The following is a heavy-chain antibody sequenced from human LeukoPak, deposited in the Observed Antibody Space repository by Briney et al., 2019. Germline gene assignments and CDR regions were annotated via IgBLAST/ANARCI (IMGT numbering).Heavy chain of an antibody. D-gene: IGHD6-13*01. CDR3: ARALTRVGYSSSWYMGYFGS. Sequence: GGSLRLSCAASGFTFSSYWMSWVRQAPGKGLEWVANIKQDGSEKYYVDSVKGRFTISRDNAKNSLYLQMNSLRAEDTAVYSCARALTRVGYSSSWYMGYFGSWGQGTLVTVSS. J-gene: IGHJ4*02. CDR2: IKQDGSEK. CDR1: GFTFSSYW. V-gene: IGHV3-7*01.